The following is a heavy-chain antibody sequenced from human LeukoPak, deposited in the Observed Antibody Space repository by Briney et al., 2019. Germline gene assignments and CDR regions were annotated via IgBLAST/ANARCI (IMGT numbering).Heavy chain of an antibody. J-gene: IGHJ3*02. CDR3: ARGGLSPRGAFDI. Sequence: GGSLRLSCAASGFTFSRYAMTWIRQAPGKGLEWVSSVSGSGGSTYYADSVKGRFAISRDNSKNMLFLQMSSLRSEDTAVYYCARGGLSPRGAFDIWGQGTMVTVSS. V-gene: IGHV3-23*01. CDR2: VSGSGGST. CDR1: GFTFSRYA. D-gene: IGHD3-16*01.